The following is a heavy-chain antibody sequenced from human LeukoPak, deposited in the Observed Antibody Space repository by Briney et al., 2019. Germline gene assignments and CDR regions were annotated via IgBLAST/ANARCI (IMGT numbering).Heavy chain of an antibody. V-gene: IGHV3-23*01. CDR2: ISGSGGST. J-gene: IGHJ6*02. Sequence: GGSLRLSCVASGFTFSSSWMSWVRQAPGKGLEWVSAISGSGGSTYYADSVKGRFTISRDNSKNTLYLQMNSLRAEDTAVYYCAKAIYSSSRMDVWGQGTTVTVSS. CDR1: GFTFSSSW. CDR3: AKAIYSSSRMDV. D-gene: IGHD6-13*01.